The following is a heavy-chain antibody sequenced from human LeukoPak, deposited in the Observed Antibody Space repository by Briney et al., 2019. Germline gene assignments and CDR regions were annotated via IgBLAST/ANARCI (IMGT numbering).Heavy chain of an antibody. D-gene: IGHD2-2*01. CDR3: ARGVVVPAAMRSYAFDI. CDR1: GFTFSSYS. Sequence: GGSLRLSCVASGFTFSSYSMNWVRQASGKGLEWVSSISSSSSYIYYADSVKGRFTISRDNAKNSLYLQMNSLRSEDTAVYYCARGVVVPAAMRSYAFDIWGQGTMVTVSS. CDR2: ISSSSSYI. V-gene: IGHV3-21*01. J-gene: IGHJ3*02.